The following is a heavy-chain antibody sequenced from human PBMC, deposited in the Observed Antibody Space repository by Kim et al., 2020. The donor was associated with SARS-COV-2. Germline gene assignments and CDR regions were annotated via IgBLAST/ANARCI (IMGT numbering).Heavy chain of an antibody. Sequence: SETLSLTCTVSGGSISSYYWSWIRQPAGKGLEWIGRIYTSGSTNYNPSLKSRVTMSVDTSKNQFSLKLSSVTAADTAVYYCAGTKVREGLLYTAYYGMDVWGQGTTVTVSS. D-gene: IGHD3-3*01. CDR1: GGSISSYY. CDR3: AGTKVREGLLYTAYYGMDV. V-gene: IGHV4-4*07. J-gene: IGHJ6*02. CDR2: IYTSGST.